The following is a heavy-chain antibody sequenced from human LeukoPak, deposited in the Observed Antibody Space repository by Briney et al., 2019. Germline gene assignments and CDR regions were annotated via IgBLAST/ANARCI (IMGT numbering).Heavy chain of an antibody. J-gene: IGHJ3*02. D-gene: IGHD3-10*01. CDR3: ARDLYGSGRYGDAFDI. CDR2: ISSSSSYI. V-gene: IGHV3-21*01. CDR1: GFTFSSYS. Sequence: PGGSLRLSCAASGFTFSSYSMNWVRQAPGKGLEWVSSISSSSSYIYYADSVKGRFTISRDNAKNSPYLQMNSLRAEDTAVYYCARDLYGSGRYGDAFDIWGQGTMVTVSS.